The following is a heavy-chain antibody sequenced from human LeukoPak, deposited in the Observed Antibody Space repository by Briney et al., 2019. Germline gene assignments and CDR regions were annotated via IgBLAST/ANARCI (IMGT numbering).Heavy chain of an antibody. Sequence: SETLSLTCSVSGGSISGYYWTWIRQPAGKGLEWIGSGTTNYNPSLKSRVTMSVDRSKNQLSLKLRSVTVADTAVYYCARNHDRDAFDIWGQGTLVTVSS. CDR1: GGSISGYY. CDR2: GTT. J-gene: IGHJ3*02. CDR3: ARNHDRDAFDI. V-gene: IGHV4-4*07. D-gene: IGHD3-3*01.